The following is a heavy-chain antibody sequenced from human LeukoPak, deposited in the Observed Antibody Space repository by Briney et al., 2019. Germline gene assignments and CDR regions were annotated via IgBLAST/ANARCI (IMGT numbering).Heavy chain of an antibody. CDR1: GGSFSGYY. CDR3: ARPRSSSWYWFDP. Sequence: SETLSLTCAVYGGSFSGYYWSWIRQPPGKGLEWIGEINHSGSTNYNPSLKSRVTISVDTSKNQFSLKLSSVTAADTAVYYCARPRSSSWYWFDPWGKGTLVTVSS. V-gene: IGHV4-34*01. J-gene: IGHJ5*02. CDR2: INHSGST. D-gene: IGHD6-13*01.